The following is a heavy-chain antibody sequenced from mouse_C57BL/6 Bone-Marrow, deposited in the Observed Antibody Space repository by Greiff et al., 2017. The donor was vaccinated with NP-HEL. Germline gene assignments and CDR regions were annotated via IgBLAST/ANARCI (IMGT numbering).Heavy chain of an antibody. Sequence: QVQLQQSGAGLARPGASVKLSCKASGYTFTSYGISWVKQRTGQGLEWIGEIYPRSGNTYYNEKFKGKATLTADKSSSTAYMELRSLTSEDSAVYFCLYYYGSSDYWGQGTTLTVSS. D-gene: IGHD1-1*01. CDR2: IYPRSGNT. J-gene: IGHJ2*01. CDR1: GYTFTSYG. V-gene: IGHV1-81*01. CDR3: LYYYGSSDY.